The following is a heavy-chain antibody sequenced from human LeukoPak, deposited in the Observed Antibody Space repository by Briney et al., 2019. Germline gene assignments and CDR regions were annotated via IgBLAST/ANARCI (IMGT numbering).Heavy chain of an antibody. CDR1: GYIFSGYY. J-gene: IGHJ4*02. V-gene: IGHV1-2*02. CDR3: ARDLGDGNGMGNYYFDY. D-gene: IGHD2-8*01. Sequence: GASVKVSCKDSGYIFSGYYMHWVRQAPGQGLEWMGWINPNGGGTNSAQKFQGRVTMTRDTSINTVYMELNSLRSDDTAVYYCARDLGDGNGMGNYYFDYWGQGTLVTVSS. CDR2: INPNGGGT.